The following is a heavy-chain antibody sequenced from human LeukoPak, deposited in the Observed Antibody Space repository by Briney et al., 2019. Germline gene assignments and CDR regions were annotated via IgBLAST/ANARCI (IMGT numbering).Heavy chain of an antibody. Sequence: SQTLSLTCAISGESVSSDSAAWNWIRQSPSRGLEWLGRTYYRSKWDNDYAVSVKSRVIMNSDTSKNQFSLHLNSVTPEDTAVYYCTREVVAATLYYYYGMDVWGQGTTVTVSS. V-gene: IGHV6-1*01. CDR1: GESVSSDSAA. J-gene: IGHJ6*02. D-gene: IGHD2-15*01. CDR2: TYYRSKWDN. CDR3: TREVVAATLYYYYGMDV.